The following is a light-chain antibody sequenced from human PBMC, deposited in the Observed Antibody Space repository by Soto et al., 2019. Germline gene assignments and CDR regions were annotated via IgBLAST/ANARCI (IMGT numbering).Light chain of an antibody. Sequence: EIELTQSPATLSLAPGESGTRSCRASESVSTNLAWYQQKAGQAPRLLIYGASTRATGIPARFSGSGSGTEFTLTISGLQSEDFAVYYCQQYSIWRTFGQGTKVDIK. CDR3: QQYSIWRT. CDR1: ESVSTN. CDR2: GAS. J-gene: IGKJ1*01. V-gene: IGKV3-15*01.